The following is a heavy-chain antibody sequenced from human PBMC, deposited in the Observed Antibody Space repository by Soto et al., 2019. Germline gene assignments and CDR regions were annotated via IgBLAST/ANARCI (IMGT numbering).Heavy chain of an antibody. J-gene: IGHJ6*03. V-gene: IGHV1-8*01. Sequence: ASVKVSCKASGYTFTSYDINWVRQATGQGLEWMGWMNPNSGNTGYAQKFQGRVTMTRNTSISTAYMELSSLRSEDTAVYYCALRLTVTPSGRLNYYYYYMDVWGKGTTVTVSS. D-gene: IGHD4-4*01. CDR1: GYTFTSYD. CDR2: MNPNSGNT. CDR3: ALRLTVTPSGRLNYYYYYMDV.